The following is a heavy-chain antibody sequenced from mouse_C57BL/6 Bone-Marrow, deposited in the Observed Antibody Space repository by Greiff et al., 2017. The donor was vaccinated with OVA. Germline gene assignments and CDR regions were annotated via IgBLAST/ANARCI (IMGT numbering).Heavy chain of an antibody. CDR3: TRRKANWDIWYFDV. CDR1: GYTFTSYW. V-gene: IGHV1-5*01. CDR2: IYPGNSDT. J-gene: IGHJ1*03. D-gene: IGHD4-1*01. Sequence: SGTVLARPGASVKMSCKTSGYTFTSYWMHWVKQRPGQGLEWIGAIYPGNSDTSYNQKFKGKAKLTAVTSASTAYMELSSLTNEDSAVYYCTRRKANWDIWYFDVWGTGTTVTVSS.